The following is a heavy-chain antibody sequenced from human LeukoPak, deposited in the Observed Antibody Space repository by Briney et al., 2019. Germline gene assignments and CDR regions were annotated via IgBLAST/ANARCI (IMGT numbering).Heavy chain of an antibody. V-gene: IGHV1-69*06. J-gene: IGHJ6*04. CDR1: GGTFSSYD. CDR2: IIPIFGTA. CDR3: ARGSGYYYYYGVDV. Sequence: ASVKVSCKASGGTFSSYDISWVRQAPGQGLEWMRGIIPIFGTANYAQKFQGRVTITADKSTSTAYMELSSLRSQDTAVYYCARGSGYYYYYGVDVWGKGTTVTVSS.